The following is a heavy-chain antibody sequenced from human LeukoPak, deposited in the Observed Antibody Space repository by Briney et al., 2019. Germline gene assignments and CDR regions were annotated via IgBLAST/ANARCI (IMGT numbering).Heavy chain of an antibody. D-gene: IGHD3-22*01. CDR2: INPNSGGT. J-gene: IGHJ6*03. CDR3: ARDRRSHYYDSSGYYYYYYYMDV. CDR1: GYTFTGYY. Sequence: ASVKVSCKASGYTFTGYYMHWVRQAPGQGLEWMGWINPNSGGTNYAQKFQGRVTMTRDTSISTAYMELSRLRSDDTAVYYCARDRRSHYYDSSGYYYYYYYMDVWGKGTTVTISS. V-gene: IGHV1-2*02.